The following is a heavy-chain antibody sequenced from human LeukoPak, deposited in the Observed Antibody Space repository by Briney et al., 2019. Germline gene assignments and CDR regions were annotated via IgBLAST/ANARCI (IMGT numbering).Heavy chain of an antibody. V-gene: IGHV1-3*01. CDR2: INAGNGNT. J-gene: IGHJ4*02. CDR1: GYTFTSYA. Sequence: GASVKVSCKASGYTFTSYAMHWVRQAPGQRLEWMGWINAGNGNTKYSQKFQGRVTITRDTSASTACMELSSLRSEDTAVYYCARSGYFDWLLYPTTYYFDYWGQGTLVTVSS. D-gene: IGHD3-9*01. CDR3: ARSGYFDWLLYPTTYYFDY.